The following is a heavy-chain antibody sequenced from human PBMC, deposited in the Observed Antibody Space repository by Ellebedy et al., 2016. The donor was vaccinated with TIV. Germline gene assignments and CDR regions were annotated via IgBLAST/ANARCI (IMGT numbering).Heavy chain of an antibody. D-gene: IGHD1-14*01. CDR2: IYYSGST. CDR3: ANNRYFNY. CDR1: GGSISSYY. J-gene: IGHJ4*02. Sequence: MPSETLSLTCTVSGGSISSYYWSWIRQPPGKGLEWIGYIYYSGSTNYNPSLKSRVTISVDTSKNQFSLKLSSVTAADTAVYYCANNRYFNYWGQGTLVTVSS. V-gene: IGHV4-59*08.